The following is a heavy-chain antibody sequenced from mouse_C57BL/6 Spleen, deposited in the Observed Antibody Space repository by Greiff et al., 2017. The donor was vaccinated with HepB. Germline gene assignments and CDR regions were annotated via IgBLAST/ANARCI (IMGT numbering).Heavy chain of an antibody. Sequence: DVKLQESGPGLVKPSQSLSLTCSVTGYSITSGYYWNWIRQFPGNKLEWMGYISYDGSNNYNPNLKNRNSITPDTSNNQFFLKLNSVTTEDTATYYCARDNLYAMDYWGQGTSVTVSS. CDR2: ISYDGSN. CDR3: ARDNLYAMDY. J-gene: IGHJ4*01. CDR1: GYSITSGYY. V-gene: IGHV3-6*01.